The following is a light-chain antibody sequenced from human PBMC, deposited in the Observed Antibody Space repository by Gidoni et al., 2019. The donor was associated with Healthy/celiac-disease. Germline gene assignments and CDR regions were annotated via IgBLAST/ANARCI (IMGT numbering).Light chain of an antibody. CDR2: DAS. J-gene: IGKJ1*01. V-gene: IGKV3-11*01. CDR3: QQRSNWSWT. CDR1: QIVSSY. Sequence: EIVLTPAPATLSLSPGERATLSCRASQIVSSYLAWYQQKPGQAPRLLIYDASTRATGLPARFSGSGSGTDFTLTISSLEPEDLAVYYCQQRSNWSWTFGQGTKVEIK.